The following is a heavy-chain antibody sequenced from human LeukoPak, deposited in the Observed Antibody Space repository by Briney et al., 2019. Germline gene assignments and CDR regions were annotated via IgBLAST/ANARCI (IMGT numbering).Heavy chain of an antibody. V-gene: IGHV3-9*03. CDR1: GFTFDDYA. D-gene: IGHD1-1*01. Sequence: HPGRSLRLSCAASGFTFDDYAMHWVRQAPGKGLEWVSGISWNSGSIGYADSVKGRFTISRDNAKNSLYLQMNSLRAEDMALYYCAKGYNSQYYYYYYMDVWGKGTTVTVSS. J-gene: IGHJ6*03. CDR2: ISWNSGSI. CDR3: AKGYNSQYYYYYYMDV.